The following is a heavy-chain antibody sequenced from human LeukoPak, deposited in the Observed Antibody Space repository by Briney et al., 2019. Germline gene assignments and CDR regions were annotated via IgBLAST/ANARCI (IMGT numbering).Heavy chain of an antibody. CDR2: IKEDGSEK. V-gene: IGHV3-7*03. CDR1: GFTFSAHW. D-gene: IGHD1-26*01. CDR3: TAEDQLGATTAFDY. Sequence: GGSLRLSCAASGFTFSAHWMTWVRQAPGKGLEWVANIKEDGSEKYYVDSVKGRFTISRDIAKNSLYLQMNSLKTEDTAVYYCTAEDQLGATTAFDYWGQGTLVTVSS. J-gene: IGHJ4*02.